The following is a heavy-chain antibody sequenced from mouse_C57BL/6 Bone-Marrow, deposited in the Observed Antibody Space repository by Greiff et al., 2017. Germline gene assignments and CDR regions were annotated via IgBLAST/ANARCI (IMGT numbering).Heavy chain of an antibody. V-gene: IGHV5-17*01. J-gene: IGHJ1*03. CDR2: ISSGSSTI. D-gene: IGHD1-1*01. CDR3: ARPATVVATDWYFDV. Sequence: DVKLVESGGGLVKPGGSLKLSCAASGFTFSDYGMHWVRQAPEKGLEWVAYISSGSSTIYYADTVKGRFTISRDNAKNTLFLQMTSLRSEDTAMYYCARPATVVATDWYFDVWGTGTTVTVSS. CDR1: GFTFSDYG.